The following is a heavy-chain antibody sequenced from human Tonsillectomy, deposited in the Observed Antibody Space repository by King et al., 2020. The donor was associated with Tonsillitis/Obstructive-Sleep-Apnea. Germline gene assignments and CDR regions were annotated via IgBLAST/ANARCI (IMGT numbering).Heavy chain of an antibody. CDR1: GYSFPSYL. J-gene: IGHJ4*02. CDR2: IYPGDSDT. D-gene: IGHD1-1*01. Sequence: VQLVESGAEVKKSGESLKISCKGSGYSFPSYLIAWVRQMPGKGLEWMGIIYPGDSDTRYSPSFQGQVTISTDKSISAAYLQWSSLKASDTAIYYCARHKSGRTVFDYWGQGTRVTVSS. V-gene: IGHV5-51*01. CDR3: ARHKSGRTVFDY.